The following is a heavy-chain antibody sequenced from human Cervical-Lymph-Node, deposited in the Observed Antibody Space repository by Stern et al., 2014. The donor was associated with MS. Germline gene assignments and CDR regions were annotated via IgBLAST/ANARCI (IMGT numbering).Heavy chain of an antibody. CDR3: AGPRYAF. CDR1: GGSFMNYA. V-gene: IGHV1-69*06. Sequence: VQLVQSGPEAKKPGSSVKVSCKASGGSFMNYAITWVRQAPGQGPEWMGDISPLFSTSNYAQKFQGRVTITADKSTTTAYMEVNSLTSEDTAVYYCAGPRYAFWGQGTLVIVSS. D-gene: IGHD2-2*01. J-gene: IGHJ4*02. CDR2: ISPLFSTS.